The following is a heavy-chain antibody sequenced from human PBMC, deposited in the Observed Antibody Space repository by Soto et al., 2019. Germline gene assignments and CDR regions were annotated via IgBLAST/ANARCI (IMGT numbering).Heavy chain of an antibody. CDR1: GFTLSNYW. V-gene: IGHV3-74*01. J-gene: IGHJ4*01. CDR2: IDHDGPT. CDR3: VRDSHGDY. Sequence: EVQLVESGGGLIQTGGSLRLSCAGSGFTLSNYWRHWVRQAPGKGLEWVSRIDHDGPTDYADSVRGRFTISRDNAENTLYLQMNSLRPEDTAVYYCVRDSHGDYWGHGTLVTVSS.